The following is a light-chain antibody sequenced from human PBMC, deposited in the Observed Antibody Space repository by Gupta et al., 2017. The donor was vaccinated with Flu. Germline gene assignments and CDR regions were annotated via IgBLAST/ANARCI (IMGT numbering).Light chain of an antibody. J-gene: IGLJ2*01. CDR1: SSDVGGYDY. Sequence: QSALTQPASVSGSPGQSITISFTGTSSDVGGYDYVSWYQQHPGNAPKLMIYDVSNRPSGVSNRFAGSKSGNTASLTISGLQAEDEADYYCNSYSSSSTLIVFGGGTKLTVL. CDR3: NSYSSSSTLIV. CDR2: DVS. V-gene: IGLV2-14*03.